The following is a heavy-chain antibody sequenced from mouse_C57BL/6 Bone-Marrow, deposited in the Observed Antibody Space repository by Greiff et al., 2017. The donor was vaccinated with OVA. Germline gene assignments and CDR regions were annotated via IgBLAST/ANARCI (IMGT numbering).Heavy chain of an antibody. J-gene: IGHJ4*01. CDR1: GFTFTDYY. CDR3: ASPSYYYAMDY. Sequence: EVMLVESGGGLVKPGGSLSLSCAASGFTFTDYYMSWVRQPPGKALEWLGFIRNKANGYTTEYNASVKGRFTISIDNSQSILYLQMKALRAEDSATYCCASPSYYYAMDYWGQGTSVTVSS. CDR2: IRNKANGYTT. D-gene: IGHD3-1*01. V-gene: IGHV7-3*01.